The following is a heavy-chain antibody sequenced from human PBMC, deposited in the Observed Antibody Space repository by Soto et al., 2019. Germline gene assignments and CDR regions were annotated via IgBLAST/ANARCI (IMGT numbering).Heavy chain of an antibody. CDR2: IVVGSGKT. D-gene: IGHD3-3*01. CDR1: GFTFRNSA. J-gene: IGHJ4*02. Sequence: QMQLVQSGPEVKKPGTSARVSCKASGFTFRNSAVQWVRQARGKRLEWIGWIVVGSGKTNYAQKFQDRFTFSSDMSTSTAYLDLSRLRSDDTAVYYCAADTMQIGVWGQGTLVTVSS. V-gene: IGHV1-58*01. CDR3: AADTMQIGV.